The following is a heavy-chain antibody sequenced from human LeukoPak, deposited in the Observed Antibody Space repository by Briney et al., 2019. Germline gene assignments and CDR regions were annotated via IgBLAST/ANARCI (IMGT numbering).Heavy chain of an antibody. J-gene: IGHJ4*02. CDR2: INPSGGST. CDR1: GYTFTSYY. D-gene: IGHD6-19*01. V-gene: IGHV1-46*01. CDR3: ASSGIAVAGTWNAFDY. Sequence: GASVKVSCKASGYTFTSYYMHWVRQAPGQGLEWMGIINPSGGSTSYAQKFQGRVTMTGDTSTSTVYMELSSLRSEDTAVYYCASSGIAVAGTWNAFDYWGQGTLVTVSS.